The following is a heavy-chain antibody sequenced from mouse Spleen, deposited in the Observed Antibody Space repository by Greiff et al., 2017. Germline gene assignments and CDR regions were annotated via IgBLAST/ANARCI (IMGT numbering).Heavy chain of an antibody. Sequence: QVQLQQSGAELVRPGTSVKVSCKASGYAFTNYLIEWVKQRPGQGLEWIGVINPGSGGTNYNEKFKGKATLTADKSSSTAYMQLSSLTSEDSAVYFCARRYYGYGWDEDAMDYWGQGTSVTVSS. D-gene: IGHD1-2*01. CDR3: ARRYYGYGWDEDAMDY. CDR1: GYAFTNYL. J-gene: IGHJ4*01. CDR2: INPGSGGT. V-gene: IGHV1-54*01.